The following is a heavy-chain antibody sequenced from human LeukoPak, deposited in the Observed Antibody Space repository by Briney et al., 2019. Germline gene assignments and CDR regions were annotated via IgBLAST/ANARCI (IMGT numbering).Heavy chain of an antibody. CDR2: ISYDGSEK. Sequence: GRSLRLSCAASGFTFSSHSMHWVRQAPGQGLAWVAGISYDGSEKYYADSVKGRLTISTDKSKNTLFLQMNSLIPAETAVYYCARGSTFDYWGQGTLVTVSS. CDR1: GFTFSSHS. V-gene: IGHV3-30*01. J-gene: IGHJ4*02. CDR3: ARGSTFDY.